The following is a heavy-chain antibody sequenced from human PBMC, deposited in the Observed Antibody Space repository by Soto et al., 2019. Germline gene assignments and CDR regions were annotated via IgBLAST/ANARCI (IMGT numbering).Heavy chain of an antibody. CDR1: GGSISSYY. CDR2: IYYSGST. CDR3: ARHAVSNAFDI. V-gene: IGHV4-59*08. J-gene: IGHJ3*02. D-gene: IGHD1-20*01. Sequence: SEPLSLTCTVSGGSISSYYWSWIRQPPGKGLEWIGYIYYSGSTNYNPSLKSRVTISVDTSKNQFSLKLSSVTAADTAVYYCARHAVSNAFDIWGQGTMVTVS.